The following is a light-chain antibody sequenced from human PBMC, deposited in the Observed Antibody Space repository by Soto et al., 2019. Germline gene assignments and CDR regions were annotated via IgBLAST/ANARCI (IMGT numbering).Light chain of an antibody. Sequence: QSALTQPASVSGSPGQSITIACTGTSSDVGSYNLVSWYQQRPGKAPKLIIYEGSKRPSGVSIRFSASKSGNTASLTISGLQGEDESDYYCCSYLRSGTYVFGTGTKLTVL. CDR3: CSYLRSGTYV. CDR2: EGS. V-gene: IGLV2-23*01. CDR1: SSDVGSYNL. J-gene: IGLJ1*01.